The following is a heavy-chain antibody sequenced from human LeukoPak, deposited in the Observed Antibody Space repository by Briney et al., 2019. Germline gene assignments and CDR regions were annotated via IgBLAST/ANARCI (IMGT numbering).Heavy chain of an antibody. J-gene: IGHJ4*02. CDR1: GYTFTSYA. CDR3: ARFNYYDSSGYLDPYYFDY. Sequence: GASVKVSCKASGYTFTSYAMHWVRQAPGQRLEWMGWINAGNGNTKYSQKFQGRVTITRDTSASTAYMELSSLRSEDTAVYYCARFNYYDSSGYLDPYYFDYWGQGALVTVSS. D-gene: IGHD3-22*01. V-gene: IGHV1-3*01. CDR2: INAGNGNT.